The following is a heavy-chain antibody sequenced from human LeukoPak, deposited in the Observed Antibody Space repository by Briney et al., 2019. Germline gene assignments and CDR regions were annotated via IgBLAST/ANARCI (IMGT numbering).Heavy chain of an antibody. D-gene: IGHD1-14*01. CDR2: VDPADGQA. Sequence: GATVKLSCKTSGYKFTDFFIHWVQQAPGKGLEWMGRVDPADGQAGYAERFSGRVTITTDTSTDTAYMELSSLTSEDTAVYYCATGDGMFDYWGQGTQVIVSS. J-gene: IGHJ4*02. V-gene: IGHV1-69-2*01. CDR1: GYKFTDFF. CDR3: ATGDGMFDY.